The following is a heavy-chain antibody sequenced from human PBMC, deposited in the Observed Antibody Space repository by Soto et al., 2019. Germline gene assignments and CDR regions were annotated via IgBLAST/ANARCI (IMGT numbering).Heavy chain of an antibody. CDR2: IYPGDSDT. CDR3: ARIPTIAAGDYYYGMDV. V-gene: IGHV5-51*01. CDR1: GYSFTSYW. D-gene: IGHD6-13*01. Sequence: GESLKISCKGSGYSFTSYWIGWARQMPGKGLEWMGIIYPGDSDTRYSPSLQGQVTISADKSISTAYLQWSSLKASDTAMYYCARIPTIAAGDYYYGMDVWGQGTTVTVSS. J-gene: IGHJ6*02.